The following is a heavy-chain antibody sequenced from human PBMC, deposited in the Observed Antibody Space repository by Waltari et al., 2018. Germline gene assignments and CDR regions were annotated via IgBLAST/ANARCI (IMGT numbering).Heavy chain of an antibody. J-gene: IGHJ4*02. Sequence: EVQLVESGGGLVQPGGSLRLSCAASGFTFSSYSMNWVRQAPGKGLEWVSYISSSSSTIDYADSVKGRFTISRDKAKNSLYLQMNSLRAEDTAVYYCARDTRSLYYFDYWGQGTLVTVSS. CDR3: ARDTRSLYYFDY. V-gene: IGHV3-48*01. CDR2: ISSSSSTI. CDR1: GFTFSSYS.